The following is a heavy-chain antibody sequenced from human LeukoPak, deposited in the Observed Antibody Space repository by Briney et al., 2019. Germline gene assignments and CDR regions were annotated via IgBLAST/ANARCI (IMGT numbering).Heavy chain of an antibody. CDR2: INPNSGGT. D-gene: IGHD3-3*01. CDR3: ARTYDFWSGYYGY. V-gene: IGHV1-2*02. Sequence: GASVKVSCKASGYTFTGYYMHWVRQAPGQGLEWMGWINPNSGGTNYAQKFQGRVTMTRDTSISTAYMELSRLRSDDTAVYYCARTYDFWSGYYGYWGQGTLVTVSS. CDR1: GYTFTGYY. J-gene: IGHJ4*02.